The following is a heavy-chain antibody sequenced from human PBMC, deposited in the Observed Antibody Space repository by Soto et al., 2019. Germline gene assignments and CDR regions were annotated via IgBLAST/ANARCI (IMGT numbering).Heavy chain of an antibody. CDR1: GFTFSSYA. V-gene: IGHV3-23*01. J-gene: IGHJ6*02. CDR2: ISGSGDST. Sequence: EVQLLESGGGLVQPGGSLRLSCAASGFTFSSYAMSWVRQAPGKGLEWVSFISGSGDSTYYADSVRGRFTISRDNSKNTLYLQMNSLRAEDTAVYYCAKDRDGAAAGPTKFYGMDVWGQGTTVTVSS. D-gene: IGHD6-13*01. CDR3: AKDRDGAAAGPTKFYGMDV.